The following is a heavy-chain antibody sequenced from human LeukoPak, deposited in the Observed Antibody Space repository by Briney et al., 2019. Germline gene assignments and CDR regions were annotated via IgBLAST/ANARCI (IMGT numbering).Heavy chain of an antibody. D-gene: IGHD3-10*02. Sequence: PGGSLRLACAASVFTFSSYAMHWVRQAPGKGLEWVSYISSSGSTIYYADSVKGRFTISRDNAKNSLYLQMNSLRAEDTAVYYCAELGITMIGGVWGKGTTVTISS. V-gene: IGHV3-48*03. CDR3: AELGITMIGGV. J-gene: IGHJ6*04. CDR2: ISSSGSTI. CDR1: VFTFSSYA.